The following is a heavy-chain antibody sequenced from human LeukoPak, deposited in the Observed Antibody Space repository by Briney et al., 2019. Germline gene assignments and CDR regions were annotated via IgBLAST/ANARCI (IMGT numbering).Heavy chain of an antibody. Sequence: GASVKVSCKASGYTFTHYGISWVRQAPGQGLEWMGWISTYSGDTNYAQQFQGRVTMTRNTSISTAYMELSSLRSEDTAVYYCARRDRWLQDYWGQGTLVTVSS. J-gene: IGHJ4*02. V-gene: IGHV1-8*02. CDR2: ISTYSGDT. CDR1: GYTFTHYG. D-gene: IGHD5-24*01. CDR3: ARRDRWLQDY.